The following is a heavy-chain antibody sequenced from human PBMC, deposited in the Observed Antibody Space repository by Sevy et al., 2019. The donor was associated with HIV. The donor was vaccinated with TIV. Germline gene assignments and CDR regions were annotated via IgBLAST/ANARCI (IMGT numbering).Heavy chain of an antibody. J-gene: IGHJ6*02. Sequence: AGSLRLSCAASGFTFSGSAMHWVRQASGKGLEWIGRIRSKASSYATVYAASVKGRFTISRDDSKNMAYLQMNSLKIEDTAVYYCVSLLYYYEEYNAMDVWGQGTTVTVSS. CDR3: VSLLYYYEEYNAMDV. CDR2: IRSKASSYAT. D-gene: IGHD3-22*01. CDR1: GFTFSGSA. V-gene: IGHV3-73*01.